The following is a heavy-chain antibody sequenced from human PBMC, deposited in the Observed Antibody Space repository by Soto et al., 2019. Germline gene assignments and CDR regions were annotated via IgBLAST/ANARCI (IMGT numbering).Heavy chain of an antibody. V-gene: IGHV4-59*01. CDR2: IYYSVST. J-gene: IGHJ5*02. CDR1: GGSISSYY. D-gene: IGHD3-10*01. CDR3: AREVTMVRGNWFDP. Sequence: SETLSLTCTVSGGSISSYYWSWIRQPPGKGLEWIGYIYYSVSTNYNPSLKSRVTISVDTSKNQFSLKLSSVTAADTAVYYCAREVTMVRGNWFDPWGQGTLVTVSS.